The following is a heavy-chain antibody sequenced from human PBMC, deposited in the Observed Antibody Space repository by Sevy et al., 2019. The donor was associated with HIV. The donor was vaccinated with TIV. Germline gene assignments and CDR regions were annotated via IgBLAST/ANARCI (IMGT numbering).Heavy chain of an antibody. Sequence: GGSLRLSCAGSGFTFSSYWMSWVRQAPGKGLEWVANINQDGSGKNYVDSVKGRFTISRDNAKNSLYLQMNSLRAEDTAVYDCARDPFSKADYWGQGTLVTVSS. V-gene: IGHV3-7*01. D-gene: IGHD4-4*01. CDR2: INQDGSGK. J-gene: IGHJ4*02. CDR3: ARDPFSKADY. CDR1: GFTFSSYW.